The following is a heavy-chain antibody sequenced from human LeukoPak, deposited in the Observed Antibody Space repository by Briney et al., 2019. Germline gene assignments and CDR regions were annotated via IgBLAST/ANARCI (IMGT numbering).Heavy chain of an antibody. CDR2: IYTSGST. J-gene: IGHJ6*02. Sequence: PSQTLSLTCTVAGGSISSGSYYWSWIRQPAGKGLEWTGRIYTSGSTNYNPSLKSRVTISVDTSKTQFSLKLSSVTAADTAVYYCAREASGYDYGYYYYYGMDVWGQGTTVTVSS. CDR1: GGSISSGSYY. D-gene: IGHD5-12*01. CDR3: AREASGYDYGYYYYYGMDV. V-gene: IGHV4-61*02.